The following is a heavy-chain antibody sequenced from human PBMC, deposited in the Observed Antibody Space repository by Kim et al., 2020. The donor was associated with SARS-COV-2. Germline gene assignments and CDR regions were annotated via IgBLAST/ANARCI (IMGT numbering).Heavy chain of an antibody. CDR2: ISHTSRTI. Sequence: GGSLRLSCEASEFSFSDSNINWIRQTPEKGLEWLSYISHTSRTIYYADSVRGRFTISRDNAKRSAFLQMDNLRIEDTGTYYCAGRVWDGHGYPLFDFWG. J-gene: IGHJ3*01. V-gene: IGHV3-11*01. CDR3: AGRVWDGHGYPLFDF. D-gene: IGHD3-22*01. CDR1: EFSFSDSN.